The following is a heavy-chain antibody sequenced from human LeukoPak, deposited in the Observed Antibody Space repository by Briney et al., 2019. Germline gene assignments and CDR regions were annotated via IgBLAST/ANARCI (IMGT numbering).Heavy chain of an antibody. Sequence: GSVKVSCKASGYTFTGYYMHWVRQAPGQGPEWMGWINPHSDDTNYAQNFQGRVTMTRDTSINTVYMELSRLRSDDTAVYYCVRAGATVTLLFDHWGQGTLVTVSS. CDR1: GYTFTGYY. CDR2: INPHSDDT. CDR3: VRAGATVTLLFDH. V-gene: IGHV1-2*02. D-gene: IGHD4-17*01. J-gene: IGHJ4*02.